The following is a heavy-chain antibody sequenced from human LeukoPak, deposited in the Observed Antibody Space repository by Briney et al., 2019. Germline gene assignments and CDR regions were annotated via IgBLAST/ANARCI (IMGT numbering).Heavy chain of an antibody. D-gene: IGHD3-10*01. CDR2: IYYSGST. CDR3: ARVAEVETGGFFQH. CDR1: GGSISSYY. V-gene: IGHV4-59*01. Sequence: SETLSLTCTVSGGSISSYYWSWIRQPPGKGLEWIGYIYYSGSTNYNPSLKGRVTISVDTSKNQFSLKLSSVTAADTAVYYCARVAEVETGGFFQHWGQGTLVTVSS. J-gene: IGHJ1*01.